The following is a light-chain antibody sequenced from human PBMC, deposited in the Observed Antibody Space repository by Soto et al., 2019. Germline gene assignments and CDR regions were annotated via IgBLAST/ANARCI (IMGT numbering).Light chain of an antibody. CDR3: QTWDTGLWV. J-gene: IGLJ3*02. V-gene: IGLV4-69*01. CDR2: INSDGSH. CDR1: SGHNNYA. Sequence: QLVLTQPPSASASLGASVKLTCTLSSGHNNYAIAWHQQQPERGPRYLMKINSDGSHSKGDGIPDRFSGSISGAERYLTISSLQSEDEADYYCQTWDTGLWVFGGGTQLTVL.